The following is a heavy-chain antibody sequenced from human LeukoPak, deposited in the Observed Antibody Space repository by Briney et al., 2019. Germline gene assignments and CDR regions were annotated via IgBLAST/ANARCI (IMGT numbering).Heavy chain of an antibody. CDR1: GGSISSYY. Sequence: SETLSLTCTVSGGSISSYYWSWIRQPPGKGLEWIGYIYYSGSTNYNPSLKSRVTISVDTSKNQFSLKLSSVTAADTAVYYCARVDYAGYSSSWFDYWGQGTLVTVSS. J-gene: IGHJ4*02. CDR3: ARVDYAGYSSSWFDY. CDR2: IYYSGST. V-gene: IGHV4-59*01. D-gene: IGHD6-13*01.